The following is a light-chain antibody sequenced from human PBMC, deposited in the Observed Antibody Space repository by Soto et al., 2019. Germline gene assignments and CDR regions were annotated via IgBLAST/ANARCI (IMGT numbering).Light chain of an antibody. CDR3: SSYTTSSTLLYV. CDR1: SSDVGSYNY. CDR2: AVS. J-gene: IGLJ1*01. V-gene: IGLV2-14*01. Sequence: QSVLTQPASVSGSPGQSITISCTGTSSDVGSYNYVSWYQQHPGKAPKLMIYAVSNRPSGVSTRFSGSKSGNTASLTISGLQAEDEADYHCSSYTTSSTLLYVFGTGTKLTVL.